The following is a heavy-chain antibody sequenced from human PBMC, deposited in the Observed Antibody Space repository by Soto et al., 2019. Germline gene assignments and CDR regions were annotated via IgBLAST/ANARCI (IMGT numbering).Heavy chain of an antibody. D-gene: IGHD3-10*01. CDR2: IYYSGST. CDR3: ARKFGKLLADAVDI. V-gene: IGHV4-30-4*01. Sequence: ASLMMSLTCTVSEGSSSSGDYYWSRIRQTPGKGLEWIGYIYYSGSTYYNPSLKSRVTISVDTSKNQFSLKLSSVTAADTAVFYCARKFGKLLADAVDIWGQGTMVPSL. CDR1: EGSSSSGDYY. J-gene: IGHJ3*02.